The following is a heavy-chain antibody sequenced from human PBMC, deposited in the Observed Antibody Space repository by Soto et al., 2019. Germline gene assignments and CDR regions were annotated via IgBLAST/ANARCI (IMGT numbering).Heavy chain of an antibody. CDR2: IYSGGST. CDR3: AKGTSSEFLLSFDD. Sequence: GGSLRLSCAASGFTVSSNYMSWVRQAPGKRLEWVSVIYSGGSTYYADSVKGRFTISRDNSRNTLFLQMDSLRADDTAVYFCAKGTSSEFLLSFDDWGHGTLVTVSS. D-gene: IGHD3-10*01. J-gene: IGHJ4*01. V-gene: IGHV3-53*01. CDR1: GFTVSSNY.